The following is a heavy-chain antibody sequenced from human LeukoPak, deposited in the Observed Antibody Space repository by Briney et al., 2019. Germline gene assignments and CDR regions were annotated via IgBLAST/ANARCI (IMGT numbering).Heavy chain of an antibody. CDR2: INTNTGNP. J-gene: IGHJ4*02. CDR3: ARVSEYYDSSGPPGY. CDR1: GYTFTSYA. D-gene: IGHD3-22*01. V-gene: IGHV7-4-1*02. Sequence: ASVKVSCKASGYTFTSYAMNWVRQAPGQGLEWMGWINTNTGNPTYAQGFTGRFVFSLDTSVSTAYLQISSLKADDTAVYYCARVSEYYDSSGPPGYWGQGTLVTVSS.